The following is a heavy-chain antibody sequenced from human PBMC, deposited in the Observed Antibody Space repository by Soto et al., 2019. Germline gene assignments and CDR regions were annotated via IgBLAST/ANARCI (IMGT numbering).Heavy chain of an antibody. CDR3: GGGGVGLVTFLY. CDR2: IKQDGSEK. CDR1: GFTFSSYW. D-gene: IGHD4-4*01. J-gene: IGHJ4*02. Sequence: GGSLRLSCAASGFTFSSYWMSWVRQAPGKGLEWVANIKQDGSEKYYVDSVKGRFTISRDNAKNSLYLQMNSLRAEDTAVYYWGGGGVGLVTFLYRGRAPLVTVP. V-gene: IGHV3-7*03.